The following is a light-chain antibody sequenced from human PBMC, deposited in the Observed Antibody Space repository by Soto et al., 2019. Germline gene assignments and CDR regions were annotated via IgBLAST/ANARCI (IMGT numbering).Light chain of an antibody. Sequence: EIVLTQFPATLSLSPGERVTLSCRASQSVSFYLAWYQQKPGQAPRLLIYDASNRATGIPARFGGCGSGTDFTLTISSLEPEDFAVYFCQQRSNWPHTFGQGTKLEIK. J-gene: IGKJ2*01. CDR2: DAS. CDR1: QSVSFY. V-gene: IGKV3-11*01. CDR3: QQRSNWPHT.